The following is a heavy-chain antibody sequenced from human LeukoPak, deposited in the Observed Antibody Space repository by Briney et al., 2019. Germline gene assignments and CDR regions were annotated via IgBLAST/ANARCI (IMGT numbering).Heavy chain of an antibody. CDR2: IYYSGSS. Sequence: PSETLSLTCTVSGGSINNGGYYWSWIRQHPGKGLEWIGYIYYSGSSYYNPSLRSRVTISVDTSKNHFSLKLSSVTAADAAVYYCARNRDGYNSFDYWGQGTLVTVSS. CDR3: ARNRDGYNSFDY. CDR1: GGSINNGGYY. V-gene: IGHV4-31*03. J-gene: IGHJ4*02. D-gene: IGHD5-24*01.